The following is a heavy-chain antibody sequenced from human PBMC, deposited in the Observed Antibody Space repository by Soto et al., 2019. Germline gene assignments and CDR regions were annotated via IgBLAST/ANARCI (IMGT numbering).Heavy chain of an antibody. CDR1: GGSISSSSYY. CDR2: IYYSGST. CDR3: ARHDSTGGIEWLLSEAHPVFTSINRQPCDY. D-gene: IGHD3-3*01. J-gene: IGHJ4*02. Sequence: PSETLSLTCTVSGGSISSSSYYWGWIRQPPGKGLEWIGSIYYSGSTYYNPSLKSRVTISVDTSKNQFSLKLSSVTAADTAVYYCARHDSTGGIEWLLSEAHPVFTSINRQPCDYWGQGTRVT. V-gene: IGHV4-39*01.